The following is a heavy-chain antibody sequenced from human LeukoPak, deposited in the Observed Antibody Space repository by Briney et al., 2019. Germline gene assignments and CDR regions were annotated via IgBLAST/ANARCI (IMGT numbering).Heavy chain of an antibody. J-gene: IGHJ3*02. Sequence: SETLSLTCTVPGGSISSYYWSWIPQPPGKGLERIGYIYTSGSTNYNPSLESRVAISVDTSKNQFSLKLSSVTAADTAVYYCARRSSYYDSSGYYAFDIWGQGTMVTVSS. D-gene: IGHD3-22*01. CDR1: GGSISSYY. CDR3: ARRSSYYDSSGYYAFDI. CDR2: IYTSGST. V-gene: IGHV4-4*09.